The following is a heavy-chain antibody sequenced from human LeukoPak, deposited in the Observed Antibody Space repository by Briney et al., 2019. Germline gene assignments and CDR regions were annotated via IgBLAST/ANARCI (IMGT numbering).Heavy chain of an antibody. Sequence: GGSLRLSCAASEPIFSTYTMHWVRQAPGKGLEWVSAISGSGGSTYYADSVKGRFTISRDNSKNTLYLQMNSLRAEDTAVYYCAKDWVGYYGSGSRFDYWGQGTLVTVSS. J-gene: IGHJ4*02. CDR1: EPIFSTYT. D-gene: IGHD3-10*01. CDR3: AKDWVGYYGSGSRFDY. V-gene: IGHV3-23*01. CDR2: ISGSGGST.